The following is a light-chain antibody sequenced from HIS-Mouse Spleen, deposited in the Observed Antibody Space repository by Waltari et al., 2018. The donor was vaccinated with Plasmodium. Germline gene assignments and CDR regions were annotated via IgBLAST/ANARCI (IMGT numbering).Light chain of an antibody. V-gene: IGKV4-1*01. Sequence: DIVMTQSPDSLALSLGERAPINSKSSLSVLYISNNKNYLAWYQQKPGQPPKLLIYWASTRESGVPDRFSGSGSGTDFTLTISSLQAEDVAVYYCQQYYSTPPYTFGQGTKLEIK. CDR1: LSVLYISNNKNY. J-gene: IGKJ2*01. CDR2: WAS. CDR3: QQYYSTPPYT.